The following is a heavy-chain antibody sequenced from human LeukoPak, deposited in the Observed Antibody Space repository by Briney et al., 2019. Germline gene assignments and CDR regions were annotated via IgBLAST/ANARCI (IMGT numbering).Heavy chain of an antibody. Sequence: SGPALVEPTQTLTLTCTFSGFSLSTSGMCVSWIRQPPGKALEWLARIDWDDDKYYSTSLKTRLTIFKDTSKNQVVLTMTNMDPVDTATYYCARRLVAAGPAAFDIWGQGTMVTVSS. J-gene: IGHJ3*02. CDR2: IDWDDDK. CDR1: GFSLSTSGMC. V-gene: IGHV2-70*11. CDR3: ARRLVAAGPAAFDI. D-gene: IGHD6-19*01.